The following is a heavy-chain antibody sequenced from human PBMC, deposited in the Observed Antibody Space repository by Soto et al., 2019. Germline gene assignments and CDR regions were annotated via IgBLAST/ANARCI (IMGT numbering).Heavy chain of an antibody. V-gene: IGHV2-5*01. J-gene: IGHJ1*01. CDR2: IYWNDDK. D-gene: IGHD6-19*01. Sequence: QLTLKESGPTLVKPTQTLTLTCTFSGFSLSPRGVGVGWIRQPPGKALEWLALIYWNDDKRYSPSLRSRLAITKDTSKNRVVLTMTNMDPVDTATYYCAHSLMTVAETWYFQHWGQGTLVTVSS. CDR3: AHSLMTVAETWYFQH. CDR1: GFSLSPRGVG.